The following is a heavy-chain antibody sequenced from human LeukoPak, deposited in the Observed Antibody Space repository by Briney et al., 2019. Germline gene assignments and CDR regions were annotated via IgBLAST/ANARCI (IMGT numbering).Heavy chain of an antibody. Sequence: GASVKVSCKASGYTFTSYSINWVRQAPGQGLEWMGWINTNTGNPTYAQGFTGRFVFSLDTSVSTAYLQISSLKAEDTAVYYCARVPQQLVSVRYYYYYYYMDVWGKGTTVTVSS. J-gene: IGHJ6*03. CDR3: ARVPQQLVSVRYYYYYYYMDV. CDR1: GYTFTSYS. D-gene: IGHD6-13*01. CDR2: INTNTGNP. V-gene: IGHV7-4-1*02.